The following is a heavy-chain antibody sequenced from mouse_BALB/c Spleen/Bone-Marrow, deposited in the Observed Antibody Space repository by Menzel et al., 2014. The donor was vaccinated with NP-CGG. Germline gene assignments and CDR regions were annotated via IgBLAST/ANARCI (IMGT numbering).Heavy chain of an antibody. CDR3: ARSPYGYDGRDY. CDR2: ISSGSSTI. CDR1: GFTFGSFG. D-gene: IGHD2-2*01. J-gene: IGHJ4*01. V-gene: IGHV5-17*02. Sequence: EVMLVESGGGSVQPGGSRKLSCAASGFTFGSFGMHWVRQAPEKGLEWVAYISSGSSTIHYADTVKGRFTISRDNPKNTLFLQMTSLRSEDTAMYYCARSPYGYDGRDYWGQGTSVTVSS.